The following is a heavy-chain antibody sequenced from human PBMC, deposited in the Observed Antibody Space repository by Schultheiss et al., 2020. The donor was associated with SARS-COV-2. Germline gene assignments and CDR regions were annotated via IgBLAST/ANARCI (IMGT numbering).Heavy chain of an antibody. D-gene: IGHD6-6*01. J-gene: IGHJ6*02. Sequence: SQTLSLTCAVYGGSFSGYYWSWIRQPPGKGLEWIGEINHSGSTNYNPSLKSRVTISVDTSKNQFSLKLSSVTAADTAVYYCAKDLRGSSSMDVWGQGTTVTVSS. CDR3: AKDLRGSSSMDV. CDR1: GGSFSGYY. CDR2: INHSGST. V-gene: IGHV4-34*01.